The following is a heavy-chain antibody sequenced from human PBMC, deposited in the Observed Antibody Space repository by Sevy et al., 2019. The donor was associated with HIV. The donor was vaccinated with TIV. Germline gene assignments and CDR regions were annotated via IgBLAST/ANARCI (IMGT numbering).Heavy chain of an antibody. Sequence: GGSLRLSCTASGFTFSDYGMHWVRQAPGKGLEWVAVVWYDGINKYYGDSVKGRFTISRDNSKNTLYLQMNSLRAEDMAVYYCAGENLLPVMVSMVRGALSYYFDYWGQGTLVTVSS. CDR2: VWYDGINK. D-gene: IGHD3-10*01. CDR3: AGENLLPVMVSMVRGALSYYFDY. V-gene: IGHV3-33*01. J-gene: IGHJ4*02. CDR1: GFTFSDYG.